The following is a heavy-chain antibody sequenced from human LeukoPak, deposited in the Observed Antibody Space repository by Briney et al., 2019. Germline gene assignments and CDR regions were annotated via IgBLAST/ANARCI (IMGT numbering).Heavy chain of an antibody. CDR2: INHSGST. CDR3: ARGRIRYCSGGSCYAGVHWYLDL. D-gene: IGHD2-15*01. J-gene: IGHJ2*01. CDR1: GGSFSGYY. V-gene: IGHV4-34*01. Sequence: SETLSLTCAVYGGSFSGYYWSWIRQPPGKGLEWIGEINHSGSTNYNPSLKSRVTISVDTSKNQFSLRLSSVTAADTAVYYCARGRIRYCSGGSCYAGVHWYLDLWGRGTLVTVSS.